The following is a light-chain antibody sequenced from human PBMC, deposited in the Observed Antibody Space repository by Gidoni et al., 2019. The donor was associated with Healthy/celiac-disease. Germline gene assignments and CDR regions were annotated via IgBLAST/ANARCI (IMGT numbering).Light chain of an antibody. Sequence: EIVLTQSPATLSLSPGERATLSCRASQSVSSYLAWYQQKPGQAPRLLIYDASNRATGIPARFSGSGSGTDFTLTISSLEREDFAVYYCQQRSNWPPYTFGQXTKLEIK. CDR3: QQRSNWPPYT. CDR1: QSVSSY. V-gene: IGKV3-11*01. J-gene: IGKJ2*01. CDR2: DAS.